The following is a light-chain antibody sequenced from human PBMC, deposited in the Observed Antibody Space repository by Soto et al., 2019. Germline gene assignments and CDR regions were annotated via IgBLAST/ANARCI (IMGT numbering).Light chain of an antibody. CDR1: STDFVSYNR. Sequence: QSALTQPPSVSGSPGQSVTISCTGTSTDFVSYNRVSWYQQPPGTAPKLMIYEVSKRPSGVPDRFSGSKSGNTASLTISGLQAADEADYSCCSFAGSYTYVFGTGTKVTVL. V-gene: IGLV2-18*02. CDR2: EVS. J-gene: IGLJ1*01. CDR3: CSFAGSYTYV.